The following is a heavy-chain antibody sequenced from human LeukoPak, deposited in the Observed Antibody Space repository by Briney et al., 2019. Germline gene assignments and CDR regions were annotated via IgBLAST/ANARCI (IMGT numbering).Heavy chain of an antibody. J-gene: IGHJ4*02. CDR3: ARGEIPSSTQYSSSYFDY. V-gene: IGHV1-18*01. CDR1: GYTFTSYG. D-gene: IGHD6-6*01. Sequence: GASVKVSCKASGYTFTSYGISWVRQAPGQGLEWMGWISAYNGNTNYAQKLQGRVTMTTDTSTSTAYMELRSLRSDDTAVYYCARGEIPSSTQYSSSYFDYWGQGTLVTVSS. CDR2: ISAYNGNT.